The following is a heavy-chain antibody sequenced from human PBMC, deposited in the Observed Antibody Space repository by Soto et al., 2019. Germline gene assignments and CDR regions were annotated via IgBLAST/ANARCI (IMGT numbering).Heavy chain of an antibody. J-gene: IGHJ2*01. CDR1: GFTFSSYD. Sequence: EVQLVESGGGLVQPGGSLRLSCAASGFTFSSYDMHWVRQATGKGLEWVSAIGTGGDTYYPDSVKGRFTISRENGTNSLYLQMNSLRAGDTAVYYCARPRYYDRGGYYWYFDLWGRGTLVTVCS. CDR2: IGTGGDT. CDR3: ARPRYYDRGGYYWYFDL. D-gene: IGHD3-22*01. V-gene: IGHV3-13*04.